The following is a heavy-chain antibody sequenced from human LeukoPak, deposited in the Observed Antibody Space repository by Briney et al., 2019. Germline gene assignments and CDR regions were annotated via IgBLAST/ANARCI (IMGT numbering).Heavy chain of an antibody. CDR2: NYYSGST. D-gene: IGHD1/OR15-1a*01. CDR1: GGSISSGGYY. J-gene: IGHJ4*02. V-gene: IGHV4-31*03. CDR3: ARVGSSNWNNYYFDY. Sequence: SQTLSLTCTVSGGSISSGGYYWSWIRQHPGKGLEWIGYNYYSGSTYYNPSLKSRVTISVDTSKNQFSLKLSSVTAADTAVYYCARVGSSNWNNYYFDYWGQGTLVTVSS.